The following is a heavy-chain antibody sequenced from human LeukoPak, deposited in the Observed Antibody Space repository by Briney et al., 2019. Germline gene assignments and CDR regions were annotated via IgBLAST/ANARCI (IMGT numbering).Heavy chain of an antibody. CDR3: AREGVVLVDAVRYYYYGMDV. D-gene: IGHD2-8*01. V-gene: IGHV1-46*01. Sequence: GASVKVSCKASGYNFISYYMHWVRQAPGQGLEWMGIINPSGGSTRYAQKFQDRVTMTRDTSTSTVYMELSSLKSEDAAVYYCAREGVVLVDAVRYYYYGMDVWGQGTTVTVSS. CDR2: INPSGGST. J-gene: IGHJ6*02. CDR1: GYNFISYY.